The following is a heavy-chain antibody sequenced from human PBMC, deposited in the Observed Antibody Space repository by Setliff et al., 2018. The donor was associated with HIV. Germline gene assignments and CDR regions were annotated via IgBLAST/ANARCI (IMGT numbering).Heavy chain of an antibody. CDR1: GGTISSSDYY. Sequence: SETLSLTCTVSGGTISSSDYYWGWIRQPPGKGLEWIGSIYYSGTTYYNPSLKSRVTISVDTSKNQFSLKLSSVSAADTAVYYCARGRLRTVTSLIKKRASYTWLDPWGQGTLVTVSS. V-gene: IGHV4-39*01. CDR3: ARGRLRTVTSLIKKRASYTWLDP. J-gene: IGHJ5*02. D-gene: IGHD3-16*01. CDR2: IYYSGTT.